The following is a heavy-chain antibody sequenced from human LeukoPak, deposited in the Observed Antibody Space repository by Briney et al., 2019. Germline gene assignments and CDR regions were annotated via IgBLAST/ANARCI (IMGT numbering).Heavy chain of an antibody. Sequence: SETLSLTCTVSGGSISSSSYYWGWIRQPPGKGLEWIGSIYYSGSTYYNPSLKSRVTISVDTSKNQFSLKLSSVTAADTAVYYCARDALDIVVVPAAIKYYYYYMDVWGKGTTVTVSS. J-gene: IGHJ6*03. D-gene: IGHD2-2*02. CDR3: ARDALDIVVVPAAIKYYYYYMDV. CDR2: IYYSGST. CDR1: GGSISSSSYY. V-gene: IGHV4-39*07.